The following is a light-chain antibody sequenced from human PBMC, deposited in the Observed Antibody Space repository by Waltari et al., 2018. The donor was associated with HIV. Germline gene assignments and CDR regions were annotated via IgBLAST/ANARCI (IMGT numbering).Light chain of an antibody. V-gene: IGLV2-8*01. J-gene: IGLJ2*01. CDR3: SSYANKNGFYVV. CDR2: EVT. Sequence: QSALTQPPSASGSPGQSVTISCTGTNSDIGGYNYVSWYQQHPGKAPKLVISEVTKRPSGVPDRFSGSTSGTTASLTVSGLQTEDEADYYCSSYANKNGFYVVFGGGTKLTVL. CDR1: NSDIGGYNY.